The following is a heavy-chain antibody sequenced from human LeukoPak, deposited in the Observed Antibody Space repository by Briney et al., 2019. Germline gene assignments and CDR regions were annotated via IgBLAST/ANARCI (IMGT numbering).Heavy chain of an antibody. Sequence: GGSLRLSCAASGFTFNNYPMSWVRQAPGKGLEWVSAISDSGARTYYADSVKARFTISRDNSKKTLYLQMNSLRAEDTAVYYCVVIIVGPWGQGTMVAVSS. J-gene: IGHJ3*01. V-gene: IGHV3-23*01. CDR1: GFTFNNYP. CDR3: VVIIVGP. CDR2: ISDSGART. D-gene: IGHD1-26*01.